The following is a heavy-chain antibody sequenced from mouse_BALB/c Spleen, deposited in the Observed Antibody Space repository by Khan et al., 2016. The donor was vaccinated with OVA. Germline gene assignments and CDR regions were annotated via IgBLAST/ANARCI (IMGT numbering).Heavy chain of an antibody. Sequence: EVQLQESGPELVKPGASVKISCKASGYTFTDYNMHWVKQRYGKSLDWFGYIYPYNGGTGYNQKLKSKATLTVDNSSSTAYLEFRSLTSEDSAVYYCARSRGPGYDYCFDYWGQGTTLTVSS. CDR3: ARSRGPGYDYCFDY. V-gene: IGHV1S29*02. CDR1: GYTFTDYN. D-gene: IGHD2-4*01. CDR2: IYPYNGGT. J-gene: IGHJ2*01.